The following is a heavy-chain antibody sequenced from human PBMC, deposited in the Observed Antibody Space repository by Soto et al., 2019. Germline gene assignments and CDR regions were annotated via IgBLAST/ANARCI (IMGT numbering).Heavy chain of an antibody. CDR3: ARARITIFGVVIIGPTYFDY. CDR2: IYYSGST. CDR1: GGSISSGGYY. Sequence: SETLSLTCTVSGGSISSGGYYWSWIRQHPGKGLEWIGYIYYSGSTYYNPSLKSRVTISVDTSKNQFSLKLSSVTAADTAVYYCARARITIFGVVIIGPTYFDYWGQGTLVTVSS. V-gene: IGHV4-31*03. D-gene: IGHD3-3*01. J-gene: IGHJ4*02.